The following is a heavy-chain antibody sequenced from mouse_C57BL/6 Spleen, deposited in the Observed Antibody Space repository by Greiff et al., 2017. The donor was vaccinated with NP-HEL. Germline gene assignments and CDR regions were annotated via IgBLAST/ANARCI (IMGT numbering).Heavy chain of an antibody. CDR2: IYPRSGNT. J-gene: IGHJ2*01. CDR1: GYTFTSYG. V-gene: IGHV1-81*01. CDR3: ARGLGDY. D-gene: IGHD4-1*01. Sequence: VQLQQSGAELARPGAPVKLSCKASGYTFTSYGISWVKQRTGQGLEWIGEIYPRSGNTYYNEKFKGKATLTADKSSSTAYMELRSLTSEDSAVYFCARGLGDYWGQGTTLTVSS.